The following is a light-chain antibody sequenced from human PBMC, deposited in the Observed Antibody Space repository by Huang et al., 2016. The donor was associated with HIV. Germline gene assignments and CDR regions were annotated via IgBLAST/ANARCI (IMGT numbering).Light chain of an antibody. J-gene: IGKJ3*01. CDR1: QSIGNF. CDR3: QQRSNWP. CDR2: DAS. Sequence: EIVLTQSPATLSLSPGERATLSCRASQSIGNFVAWYQQTPGKAPRLLIYDASSRAAGVPPRFSGSGSGTDFTLTISNLESEDFAVYFCQQRSNWPFGPGTRVDIK. V-gene: IGKV3-11*01.